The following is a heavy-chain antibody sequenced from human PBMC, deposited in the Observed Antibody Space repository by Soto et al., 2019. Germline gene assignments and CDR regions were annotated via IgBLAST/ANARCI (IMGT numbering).Heavy chain of an antibody. J-gene: IGHJ3*02. V-gene: IGHV3-23*01. D-gene: IGHD3-9*01. CDR1: GFTFSSYA. CDR3: AKGGRITIFGAFDI. CDR2: ISGGAGST. Sequence: EVQLLESGGGLVQPGGSLRLSCAASGFTFSSYAMSWVRQAPGKGLEWVSAISGGAGSTHYADSVKGRFTVSRDNSKRTLYLQMNSLRAEDTAVYYCAKGGRITIFGAFDIWGQGTMVTVSS.